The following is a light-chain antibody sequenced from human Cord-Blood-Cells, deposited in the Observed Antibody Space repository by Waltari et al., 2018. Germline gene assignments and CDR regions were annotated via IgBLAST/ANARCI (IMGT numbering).Light chain of an antibody. CDR1: KSVLYSSNNNNY. Sequence: DIVMTQSQDSLALSLGERATIICKSSKSVLYSSNNNNYLPWYQQKPGQPPKLLIYWASTRESGVPDRFSGSGSGTDFTLTISSLQAEDVAVYYCQQYYSTPPSFGQGTKLEIK. V-gene: IGKV4-1*01. CDR3: QQYYSTPPS. J-gene: IGKJ2*01. CDR2: WAS.